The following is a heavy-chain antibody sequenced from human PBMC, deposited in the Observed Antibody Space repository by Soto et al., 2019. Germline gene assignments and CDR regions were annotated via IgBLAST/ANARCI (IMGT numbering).Heavy chain of an antibody. J-gene: IGHJ6*02. Sequence: QVQLVESGGGVDQPGRSLRLSCAASGFTFSSYGMHWVRQAPGKGLEWVAVIWYDGSNKYYADSVKGRFTISRDHSKNTLLLQMNSLRAEDMAVYYCARDLGGCSGGSCYFVYYGMDVWGQGTTVTVSS. CDR3: ARDLGGCSGGSCYFVYYGMDV. V-gene: IGHV3-33*01. D-gene: IGHD2-15*01. CDR2: IWYDGSNK. CDR1: GFTFSSYG.